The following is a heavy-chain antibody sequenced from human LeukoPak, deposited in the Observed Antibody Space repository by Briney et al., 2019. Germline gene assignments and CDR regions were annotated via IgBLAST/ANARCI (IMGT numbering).Heavy chain of an antibody. CDR3: AKGVDASGIYYYFYMDV. J-gene: IGHJ6*03. CDR1: GFTVSNNW. Sequence: GGSLRLSCAASGFTVSNNWMTWVRQAPGKGLEWVSSISGSGGSRYYVDSVKGRFTISRDKSKNTLYLQMNNLRAEDTAVYYCAKGVDASGIYYYFYMDVWGKGTTVSVSS. D-gene: IGHD3-16*01. V-gene: IGHV3-23*01. CDR2: ISGSGGSR.